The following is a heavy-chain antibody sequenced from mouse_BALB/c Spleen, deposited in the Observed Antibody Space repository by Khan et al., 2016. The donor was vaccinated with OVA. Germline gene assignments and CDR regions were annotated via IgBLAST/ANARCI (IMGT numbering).Heavy chain of an antibody. Sequence: VQLKESGGDLVKPGGSLKLSCAASGFTFSTYGMSWVRQTPDKRLEWVATVSTGGGYTYYPDSVKGRFTISRDNAKNTLYLQMSGLKSEDTAMFYCTRLAYYYDCEGFAYWGQGTMVTVSA. CDR3: TRLAYYYDCEGFAY. CDR1: GFTFSTYG. J-gene: IGHJ3*01. V-gene: IGHV5-6*01. D-gene: IGHD1-1*01. CDR2: VSTGGGYT.